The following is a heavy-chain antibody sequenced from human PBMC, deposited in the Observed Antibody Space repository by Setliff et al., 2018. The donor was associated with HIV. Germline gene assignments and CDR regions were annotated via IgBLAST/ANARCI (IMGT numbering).Heavy chain of an antibody. Sequence: KTSETLSLTCTASGDSITSGTYYWSWIRQPAGMRLEWIGHISTSGTTNYNPSLKSRVTISADTSKSQFSLKLTSVTAADTAAYFCARVSTDYVWGSFLSSGPYYFDFWGQGALVTVSS. J-gene: IGHJ4*02. CDR2: ISTSGTT. V-gene: IGHV4-61*09. CDR3: ARVSTDYVWGSFLSSGPYYFDF. D-gene: IGHD3-16*01. CDR1: GDSITSGTYY.